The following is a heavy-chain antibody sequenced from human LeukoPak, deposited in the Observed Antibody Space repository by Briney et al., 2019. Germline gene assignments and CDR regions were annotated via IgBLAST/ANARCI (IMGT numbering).Heavy chain of an antibody. CDR3: ARGRGGNSNY. V-gene: IGHV4-39*07. Sequence: PSETLSLTCTVSGGSISSSSYYWGWIRQPPGKGLEWIGSIYYSGSTYYNPSLKSRVTISVDKSKNQFSLKLSSVTAADTAVYYCARGRGGNSNYWGQGTLVTVSS. CDR1: GGSISSSSYY. CDR2: IYYSGST. D-gene: IGHD4-23*01. J-gene: IGHJ4*02.